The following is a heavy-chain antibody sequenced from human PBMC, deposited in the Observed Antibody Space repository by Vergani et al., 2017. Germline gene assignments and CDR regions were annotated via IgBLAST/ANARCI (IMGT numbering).Heavy chain of an antibody. D-gene: IGHD2-2*01. CDR1: GFTFGDYY. CDR3: AREVVPAVKKNYYYYLDV. CDR2: IKRDGTET. Sequence: EVHLEESGGGLVQPGGSLRLSCAASGFTFGDYYMAWIRLAPGKGLDWVASIKRDGTETFYVDSVKGRFTISRDNAKTTLYLQMNSLRDEDRGVYYCAREVVPAVKKNYYYYLDVWGKGTTVTVSS. J-gene: IGHJ6*03. V-gene: IGHV3-7*01.